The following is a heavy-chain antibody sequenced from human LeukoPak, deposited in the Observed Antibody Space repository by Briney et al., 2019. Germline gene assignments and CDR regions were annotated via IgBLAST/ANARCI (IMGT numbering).Heavy chain of an antibody. D-gene: IGHD3-22*01. V-gene: IGHV3-23*01. CDR2: ISGSGGRT. Sequence: GGSLRLSCAASGFTFSSYGMSWVRQAPGKGLEWVSVISGSGGRTYSADSAKGRFTISRDNSKNTLYLHMNSLRAEDTAVYYCAKDYYDSSGYYGYFDYWGQGTLVTVSS. CDR1: GFTFSSYG. J-gene: IGHJ4*02. CDR3: AKDYYDSSGYYGYFDY.